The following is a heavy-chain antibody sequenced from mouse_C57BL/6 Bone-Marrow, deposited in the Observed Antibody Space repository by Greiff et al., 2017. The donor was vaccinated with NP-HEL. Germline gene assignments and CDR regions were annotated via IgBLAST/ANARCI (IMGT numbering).Heavy chain of an antibody. CDR2: IYPGSGST. J-gene: IGHJ1*03. V-gene: IGHV1-55*01. CDR3: ARRGDGYPYLYFDV. D-gene: IGHD2-3*01. Sequence: VKLQESGAELVKPGASVKMSCKASGYTFTSYWITWVKQRPGQGLEWIGDIYPGSGSTNYNEKVKSKATLTVDTSSSPAYMQLSSLTSEDSAVYYCARRGDGYPYLYFDVWGTGTTVTVSS. CDR1: GYTFTSYW.